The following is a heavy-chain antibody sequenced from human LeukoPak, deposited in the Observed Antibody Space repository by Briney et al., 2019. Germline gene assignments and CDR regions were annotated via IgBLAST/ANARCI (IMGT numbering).Heavy chain of an antibody. CDR3: ARHIRVAVAGTGWFDP. V-gene: IGHV4-34*01. J-gene: IGHJ5*02. CDR1: GGSFSGYY. CDR2: INHSGST. D-gene: IGHD6-19*01. Sequence: SETLSLTCAVYGGSFSGYYWSWIRQPPGKGLEWIGEINHSGSTYYNPSLKSRVTISVDTSKNQFSLKLSSVTAADTAVYYCARHIRVAVAGTGWFDPWGQGTLVTVSS.